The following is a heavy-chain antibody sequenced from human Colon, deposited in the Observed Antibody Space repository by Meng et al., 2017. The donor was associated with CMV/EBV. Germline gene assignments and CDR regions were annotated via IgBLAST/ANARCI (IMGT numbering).Heavy chain of an antibody. CDR3: ARGGKYTSGSYFDP. V-gene: IGHV6-1*01. CDR2: TYYRSQWYN. J-gene: IGHJ5*02. CDR1: GDSVSSNSAA. Sequence: QLHPSGPGLVKPSQTLSLTCAISGDSVSSNSAAWNWIRQSPSRGLEWLGRTYYRSQWYNEYAVSVRSRITINPDTAKNQFSLQLNSVTPEDTAVYYCARGGKYTSGSYFDPWGQGTLVTVSS. D-gene: IGHD6-19*01.